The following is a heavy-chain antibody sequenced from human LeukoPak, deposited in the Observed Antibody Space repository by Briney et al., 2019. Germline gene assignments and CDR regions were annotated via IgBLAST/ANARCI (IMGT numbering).Heavy chain of an antibody. V-gene: IGHV1-2*02. D-gene: IGHD1-26*01. J-gene: IGHJ4*02. Sequence: ASVNASCTASGYTFTGYYMHCVRQAPGQGLEWRGWINPNSGGTNYAQKFQGMVTIPRDTSISTAYMELSRLRSDDTAVYYCARVSSGSYWTVFDYGGQGTLVTVSS. CDR3: ARVSSGSYWTVFDY. CDR2: INPNSGGT. CDR1: GYTFTGYY.